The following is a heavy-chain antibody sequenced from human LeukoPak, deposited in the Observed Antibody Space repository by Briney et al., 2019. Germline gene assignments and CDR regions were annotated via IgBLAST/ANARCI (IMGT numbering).Heavy chain of an antibody. Sequence: GGSLRLSCAASGFAFISYWLFWVRQAPGKGLQWVANIKQYVSEMSYVDSVNGRFTISRDNAKNALYLQMNSLRAEDTAVYYCARGDNSAFDIWGQGTMVTVSS. D-gene: IGHD3-22*01. CDR3: ARGDNSAFDI. J-gene: IGHJ3*02. V-gene: IGHV3-7*04. CDR1: GFAFISYW. CDR2: IKQYVSEM.